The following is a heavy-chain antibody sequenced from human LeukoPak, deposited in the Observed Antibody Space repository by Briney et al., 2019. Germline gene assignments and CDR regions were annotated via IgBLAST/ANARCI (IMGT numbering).Heavy chain of an antibody. CDR2: IGTAGDT. CDR3: ARGYSYGYMYYFDY. J-gene: IGHJ4*02. Sequence: GWSLRLSCAASGFTFSSYDMHWVRQATGKGLEWVSAIGTAGDTYYPGSVKGRFTISRENAKNSLYLQMNSLRAGDTAVYYCARGYSYGYMYYFDYWGQGTLVTVSS. V-gene: IGHV3-13*01. CDR1: GFTFSSYD. D-gene: IGHD5-18*01.